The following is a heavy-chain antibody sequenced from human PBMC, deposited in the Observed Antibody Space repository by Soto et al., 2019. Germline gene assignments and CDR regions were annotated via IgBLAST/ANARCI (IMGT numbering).Heavy chain of an antibody. Sequence: QVQLVQSGAEVKKPGASVKVSCKASGYTFTSYGISWVRQAPGQGLEWMGWISAYNGNTNYAQKLQGRVTMTTETSTSTAYMELRSLRSDDTAVYYCARLIKGITGTTSGWFDPWGQGTLVTVSS. CDR1: GYTFTSYG. D-gene: IGHD1-20*01. V-gene: IGHV1-18*01. J-gene: IGHJ5*02. CDR2: ISAYNGNT. CDR3: ARLIKGITGTTSGWFDP.